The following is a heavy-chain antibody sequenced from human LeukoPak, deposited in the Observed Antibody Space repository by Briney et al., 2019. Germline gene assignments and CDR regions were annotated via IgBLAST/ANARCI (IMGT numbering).Heavy chain of an antibody. Sequence: PSETLSLTCTVSGGSISSYYWSWIRQPPGKGLEWIGYIYYSGSTNYNPSLKSRVTISVDTSKNQFSLKLSSVTAADTAVYYCARASPTTRDAFDIWGQGTMVTVSS. D-gene: IGHD4-17*01. CDR2: IYYSGST. J-gene: IGHJ3*02. CDR3: ARASPTTRDAFDI. CDR1: GGSISSYY. V-gene: IGHV4-59*01.